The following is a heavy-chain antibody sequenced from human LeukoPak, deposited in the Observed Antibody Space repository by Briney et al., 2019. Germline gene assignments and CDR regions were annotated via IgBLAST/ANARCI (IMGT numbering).Heavy chain of an antibody. Sequence: PGGSLRLSCAASGFTFSNYWMIWVRQARGKGLEWVANINQDGSEKYYVDSVKGRFIISRDNPKNSLYLQMNSLRAEDTAVYYCARESHSGGGDYWGQGTLVTVSS. D-gene: IGHD3-10*01. CDR2: INQDGSEK. V-gene: IGHV3-7*05. CDR3: ARESHSGGGDY. J-gene: IGHJ4*02. CDR1: GFTFSNYW.